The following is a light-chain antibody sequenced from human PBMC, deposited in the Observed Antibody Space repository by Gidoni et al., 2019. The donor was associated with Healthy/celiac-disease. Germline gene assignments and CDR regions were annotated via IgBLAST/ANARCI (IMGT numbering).Light chain of an antibody. J-gene: IGKJ1*01. V-gene: IGKV1-39*01. Sequence: DIQMTQSPSSLSACVGDRVTITCRASQSISSYLNWYQQKPGKAPKLLIYAASSLQSGVPSRFSGSGSGTDFTLTISSLQPEDFATYYCQQSYSTPTFGQGTKVEIK. CDR2: AAS. CDR1: QSISSY. CDR3: QQSYSTPT.